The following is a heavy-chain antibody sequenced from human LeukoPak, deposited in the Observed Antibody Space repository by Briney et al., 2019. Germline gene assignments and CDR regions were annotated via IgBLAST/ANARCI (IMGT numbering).Heavy chain of an antibody. CDR3: ARLHYDVLTGPFDY. Sequence: GGSLRLSCVASGFTFSRYWMSWVRQAPGKGLEWIANIKQDGSEKNYVDSVKGRFTIARDNAKNSVFLQMNSLRAEDTAVYYCARLHYDVLTGPFDYWGQGTLVTVSS. J-gene: IGHJ4*02. CDR1: GFTFSRYW. V-gene: IGHV3-7*01. D-gene: IGHD3-9*01. CDR2: IKQDGSEK.